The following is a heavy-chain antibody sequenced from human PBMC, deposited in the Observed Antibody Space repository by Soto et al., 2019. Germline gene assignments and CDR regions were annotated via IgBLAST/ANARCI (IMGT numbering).Heavy chain of an antibody. J-gene: IGHJ5*02. CDR3: ARGGREFPRIPYDT. V-gene: IGHV1-2*02. D-gene: IGHD3-10*01. CDR1: GYTFTDYY. Sequence: QVQLVQSGAEVKKPGASVYVSCKASGYTFTDYYLHWVRQAPGHGLEWMGWINPNVGGTNYARKFQGRVTMTWDTSISTVYMQLTRLRPDDTAIYYCARGGREFPRIPYDTWGQGTLVTVSS. CDR2: INPNVGGT.